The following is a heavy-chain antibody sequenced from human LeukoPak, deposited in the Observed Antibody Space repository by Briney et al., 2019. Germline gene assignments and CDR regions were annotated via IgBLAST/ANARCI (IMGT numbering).Heavy chain of an antibody. D-gene: IGHD3-22*01. CDR3: ARAARRDSSGYYWGSFDY. V-gene: IGHV1-69*13. Sequence: ASVKVSYKASGGTFSSYAISWVRQAPGQGLEWMGGIIPIFGTANYAQKFQGRVTITADESTSTAYMELSSLRSEDTAVYYCARAARRDSSGYYWGSFDYWGQGTLVTVSS. CDR2: IIPIFGTA. J-gene: IGHJ4*02. CDR1: GGTFSSYA.